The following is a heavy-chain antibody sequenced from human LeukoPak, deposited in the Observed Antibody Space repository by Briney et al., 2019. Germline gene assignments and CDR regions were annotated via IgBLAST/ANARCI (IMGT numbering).Heavy chain of an antibody. CDR1: GYSFTNYW. V-gene: IGHV5-51*01. D-gene: IGHD3-9*01. J-gene: IGHJ4*02. CDR3: ARQYYDILTGFYIHFDY. CDR2: IYPGDSDI. Sequence: GEPLKISCKGSGYSFTNYWIGWVRQMPGKGLEWMGIIYPGDSDIRYSPSFQGQVTISADKSISTAYLQWSSLEASDTAIYYCARQYYDILTGFYIHFDYWGQGTLVTVSS.